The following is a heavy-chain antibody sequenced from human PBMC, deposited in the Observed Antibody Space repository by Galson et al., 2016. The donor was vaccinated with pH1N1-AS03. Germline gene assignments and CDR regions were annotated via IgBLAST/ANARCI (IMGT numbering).Heavy chain of an antibody. J-gene: IGHJ6*02. CDR2: INPKNGVT. Sequence: SVKVSCKASGYIFTDFYVYWVRQAPGQGLEWMGWINPKNGVTNYAQKFQAWVTMTGDTSISTAYMELHGLKSDDTAVYYCARDPRGPCSSATCATTYYFGMDVWGQGTTVIVSS. CDR3: ARDPRGPCSSATCATTYYFGMDV. V-gene: IGHV1-2*04. CDR1: GYIFTDFY. D-gene: IGHD1-26*01.